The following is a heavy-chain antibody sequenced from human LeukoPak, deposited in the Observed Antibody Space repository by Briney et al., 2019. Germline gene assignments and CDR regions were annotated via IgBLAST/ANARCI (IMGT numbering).Heavy chain of an antibody. Sequence: GGSLRLSCAASGFTFSSYWMHWVRQAPGKGLVWVSRINSDGSSTSYADSVKGRFTISRDNAKNTLYLQMNSLRAEDTAVYYCARVPPGPDSSGFFDHWGQGTLVTVSS. J-gene: IGHJ4*02. CDR2: INSDGSST. CDR3: ARVPPGPDSSGFFDH. D-gene: IGHD3-22*01. V-gene: IGHV3-74*01. CDR1: GFTFSSYW.